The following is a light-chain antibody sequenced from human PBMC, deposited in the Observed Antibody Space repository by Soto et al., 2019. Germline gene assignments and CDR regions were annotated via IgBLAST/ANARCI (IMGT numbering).Light chain of an antibody. J-gene: IGLJ3*02. CDR3: QTWGTGIPWV. Sequence: QLVLTQSPSASASLGASVKLICTLSSGHSSYAIAWHQQQPEKGPRYLMKLNSDGSHSKGDGIPDRFSGSSSGAERYLTISSLQSEDEADYYCQTWGTGIPWVFGGGTQLTVL. CDR2: LNSDGSH. CDR1: SGHSSYA. V-gene: IGLV4-69*01.